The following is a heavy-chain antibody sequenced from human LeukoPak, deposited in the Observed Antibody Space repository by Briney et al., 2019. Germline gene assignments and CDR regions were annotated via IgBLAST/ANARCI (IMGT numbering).Heavy chain of an antibody. CDR1: GFNVSRNY. CDR3: AREFYDILTGYRDIFDV. CDR2: IYSGAGT. J-gene: IGHJ3*01. D-gene: IGHD3-9*01. V-gene: IGHV3-66*02. Sequence: PGGSLRLSCAASGFNVSRNYMSWVRQAPGKGLQWVSVIYSGAGTYYADSVKGRFTISRDNPKNTLYLQMSSLRAEDTAVYYCAREFYDILTGYRDIFDVWGQGTMVTVSS.